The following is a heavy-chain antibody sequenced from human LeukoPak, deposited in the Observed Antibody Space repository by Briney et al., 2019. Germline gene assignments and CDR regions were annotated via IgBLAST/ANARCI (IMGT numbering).Heavy chain of an antibody. CDR3: GRGAKYCSSTSCQPWFDP. D-gene: IGHD2-2*01. Sequence: SGGSLRLSCAASGFTFSSYSMNWVRQAPGKGLEWVSSISSSGDYIYYADSVKGRFTISRDNAKNSLYLQMNSLRDEDTAVYYCGRGAKYCSSTSCQPWFDPWGQGSLVTVSS. V-gene: IGHV3-21*01. CDR1: GFTFSSYS. CDR2: ISSSGDYI. J-gene: IGHJ5*02.